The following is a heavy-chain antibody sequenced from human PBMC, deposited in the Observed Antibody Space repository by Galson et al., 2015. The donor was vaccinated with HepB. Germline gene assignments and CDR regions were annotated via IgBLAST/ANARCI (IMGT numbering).Heavy chain of an antibody. CDR2: MNPNSGNA. CDR1: GYTFTSYD. J-gene: IGHJ3*02. CDR3: ARGEEGAFDI. V-gene: IGHV1-8*01. Sequence: SVKVSCKASGYTFTSYDINWVRQATGQGLEWMGWMNPNSGNAGYAQNFQGRVTMTRNTSIRTAYMELSSLRSEDTAVYYCARGEEGAFDIWGQGTMVIVSS.